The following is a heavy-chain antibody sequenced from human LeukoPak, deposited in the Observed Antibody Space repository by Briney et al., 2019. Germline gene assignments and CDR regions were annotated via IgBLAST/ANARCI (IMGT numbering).Heavy chain of an antibody. J-gene: IGHJ4*02. CDR3: ARGSSGSYLFDY. D-gene: IGHD1-26*01. Sequence: GGSLRLSCAASGFTVSSNYMSWVRQAPGKGLEWVSVIYSGGSTYYADSVKGRFTISRDNSKNTLYLQMNSLRAEDTAVCYCARGSSGSYLFDYWGQGTLVTVSS. CDR1: GFTVSSNY. CDR2: IYSGGST. V-gene: IGHV3-66*01.